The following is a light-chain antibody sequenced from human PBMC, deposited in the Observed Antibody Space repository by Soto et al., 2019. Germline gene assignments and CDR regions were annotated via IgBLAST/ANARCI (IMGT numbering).Light chain of an antibody. CDR1: SSNIGSNT. V-gene: IGLV1-44*01. CDR2: SNN. Sequence: QSVLTQPPSASGTPGQRVTISCSGSSSNIGSNTVNWYQQLPGTAPKLLIYSNNQRPSGVPDRFPGSKSGTSASLAISGLQSEDEADYYCAAWDDSLNGVVFGGGTKLTGL. J-gene: IGLJ2*01. CDR3: AAWDDSLNGVV.